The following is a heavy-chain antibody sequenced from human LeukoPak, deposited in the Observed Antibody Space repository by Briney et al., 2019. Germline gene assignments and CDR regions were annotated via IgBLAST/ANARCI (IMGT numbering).Heavy chain of an antibody. J-gene: IGHJ4*02. Sequence: SETLSLTCAVHGGSFSGYYWSWLRQPPGKGLEWPGEINHSGSTNYNPSLKSRVTISVDTSKNQFSLKLSSVTAADTAVYYCASGGGYSGYDYYFDYWGQGTLVTVSS. CDR2: INHSGST. CDR1: GGSFSGYY. D-gene: IGHD5-12*01. V-gene: IGHV4-34*01. CDR3: ASGGGYSGYDYYFDY.